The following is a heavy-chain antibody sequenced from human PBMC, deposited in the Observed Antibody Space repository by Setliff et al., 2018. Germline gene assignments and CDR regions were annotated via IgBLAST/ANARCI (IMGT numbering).Heavy chain of an antibody. D-gene: IGHD5-18*01. J-gene: IGHJ4*02. CDR3: ATTRVWIPVLDS. V-gene: IGHV3-7*03. CDR1: GFTFSSYW. Sequence: LRLSCAASGFTFSSYWMNWVRQAPGKGLEWVANIKQDGTGMYYLDSVKGRFTISRDNEKNSLFLLMNSLRAEDTAVYYCATTRVWIPVLDSCGQGTLVTVSS. CDR2: IKQDGTGM.